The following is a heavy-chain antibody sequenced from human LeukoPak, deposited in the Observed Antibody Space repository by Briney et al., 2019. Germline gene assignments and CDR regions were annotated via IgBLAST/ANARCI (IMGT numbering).Heavy chain of an antibody. Sequence: GGSLRLSCAASGFTFSDYFMSWLRQAPGKGLEWVSYISTGGSTIYYADSVKGRFTISRDNAKNSLYLQMDSLRAEDTAVYFCARDNDYYYYGMDVWGQGTTVTVSS. J-gene: IGHJ6*02. CDR3: ARDNDYYYYGMDV. CDR1: GFTFSDYF. V-gene: IGHV3-11*01. CDR2: ISTGGSTI.